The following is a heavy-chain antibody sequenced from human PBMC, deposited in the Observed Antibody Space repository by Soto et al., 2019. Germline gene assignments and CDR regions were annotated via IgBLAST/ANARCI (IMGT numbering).Heavy chain of an antibody. CDR2: INHSGST. Sequence: SETLSLTCAVYGGSFSGYYWSWIRQPPGKGLEWIGEINHSGSTNYNPSLKSRVTISVDTSKNQFSLKLSAVTAADTAVYYCARQKGARWSCSGGSCPVRGFDPWGQGTLVTVSS. V-gene: IGHV4-34*01. CDR3: ARQKGARWSCSGGSCPVRGFDP. CDR1: GGSFSGYY. D-gene: IGHD2-15*01. J-gene: IGHJ5*02.